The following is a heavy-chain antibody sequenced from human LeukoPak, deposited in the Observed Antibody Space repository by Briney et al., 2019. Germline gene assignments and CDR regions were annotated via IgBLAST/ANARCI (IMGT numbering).Heavy chain of an antibody. J-gene: IGHJ4*02. V-gene: IGHV1-69*13. Sequence: ASVKVSCKASGYTFTGYYMHWVRQAPGQGLEWMGGIIPIFGTANYAQKFQGRVTITADESTSTAYMELSSLRSEDTAVYYCARVVAGYFDYWGQGTLVTVSS. CDR3: ARVVAGYFDY. CDR1: GYTFTGYY. CDR2: IIPIFGTA. D-gene: IGHD6-19*01.